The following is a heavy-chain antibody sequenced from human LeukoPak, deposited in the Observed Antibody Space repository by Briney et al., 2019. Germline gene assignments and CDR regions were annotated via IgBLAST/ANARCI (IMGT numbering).Heavy chain of an antibody. D-gene: IGHD5-12*01. CDR1: EFTFSSYE. CDR3: ARDGNSGYDPDAFDI. CDR2: ISSSGSTI. Sequence: GGSLRLSCAASEFTFSSYEMNWVRQAPGKGLEWVSYISSSGSTIYYADSVKGRFTISRDNPKNSLYLQMNSLRAEGTAVYYCARDGNSGYDPDAFDIWGQGTMVTVSS. V-gene: IGHV3-48*03. J-gene: IGHJ3*02.